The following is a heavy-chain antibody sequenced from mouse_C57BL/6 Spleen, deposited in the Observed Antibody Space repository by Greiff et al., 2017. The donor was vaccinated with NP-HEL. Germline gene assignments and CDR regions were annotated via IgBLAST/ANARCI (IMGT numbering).Heavy chain of an antibody. CDR1: GYTFTSYW. D-gene: IGHD2-4*01. CDR3: EAIDDDYEGFAY. Sequence: QVQLQQPGAELVKPGASVKLSCKASGYTFTSYWMHWVKQRPGQGLEWIGMIHPNSGSTNYNEKFKSKATLTVYKSSSTAYMQLSSLTSEDSAVYYCEAIDDDYEGFAYWGQGTLVTVSA. J-gene: IGHJ3*01. V-gene: IGHV1-64*01. CDR2: IHPNSGST.